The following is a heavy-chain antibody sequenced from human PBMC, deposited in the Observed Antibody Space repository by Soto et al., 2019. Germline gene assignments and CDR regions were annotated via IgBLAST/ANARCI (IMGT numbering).Heavy chain of an antibody. J-gene: IGHJ5*02. CDR2: IYHSGST. Sequence: SSETLSLTCAVSGGSISSSNWWSWVRQPPGKGLEWIGEIYHSGSTNYNPSLKSRVTISVDKSKNQFSLKLSSVTAADTAVFYCAADLNCGGDCYSEPWGQGTLVTVSS. CDR3: AADLNCGGDCYSEP. D-gene: IGHD2-21*02. CDR1: GGSISSSNW. V-gene: IGHV4-4*02.